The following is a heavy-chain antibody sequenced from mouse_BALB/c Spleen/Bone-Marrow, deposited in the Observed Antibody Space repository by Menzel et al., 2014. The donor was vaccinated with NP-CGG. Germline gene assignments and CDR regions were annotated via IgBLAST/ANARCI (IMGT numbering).Heavy chain of an antibody. Sequence: VQLQQSGAELVRPGSSVKISCKGSGCAFSSYWMNWVKQRPGQGLEWIGQIYPGDGDTNNNGKFKGKATLTADKSSTTVYMQLSSLTSEDSAVYFCARSNDYDPLAYWGQGTLVTVSA. CDR2: IYPGDGDT. D-gene: IGHD2-4*01. V-gene: IGHV1-80*01. J-gene: IGHJ3*01. CDR1: GCAFSSYW. CDR3: ARSNDYDPLAY.